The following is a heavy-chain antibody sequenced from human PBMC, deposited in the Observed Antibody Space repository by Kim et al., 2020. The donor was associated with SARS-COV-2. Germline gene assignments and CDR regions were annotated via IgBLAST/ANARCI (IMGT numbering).Heavy chain of an antibody. Sequence: GGSLRLSCAASGFTFSSYGMHWVRQAPGKGLEWVAVIWYDGSNKYYADSVKGRFTISRDNSKNTLYLQMNSLRAEDTAVYYCARDLGRGSGYDGDYWGQGTLVTVSS. CDR3: ARDLGRGSGYDGDY. CDR2: IWYDGSNK. V-gene: IGHV3-33*01. J-gene: IGHJ4*02. D-gene: IGHD5-12*01. CDR1: GFTFSSYG.